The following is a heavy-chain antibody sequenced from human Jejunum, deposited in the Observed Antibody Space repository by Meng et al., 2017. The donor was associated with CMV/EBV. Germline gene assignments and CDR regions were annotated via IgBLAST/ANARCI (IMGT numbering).Heavy chain of an antibody. V-gene: IGHV3-48*03. D-gene: IGHD3-3*01. CDR3: ARGDYDFWGGY. Sequence: STYAMNWVRQSPGKGLEWISSISSSGDTIYYADSVKGRFTISRDNAKNSLYLQMNSLRAEDTAVYYCARGDYDFWGGYWGQGTLVTVSS. CDR2: ISSSGDTI. CDR1: STYA. J-gene: IGHJ4*02.